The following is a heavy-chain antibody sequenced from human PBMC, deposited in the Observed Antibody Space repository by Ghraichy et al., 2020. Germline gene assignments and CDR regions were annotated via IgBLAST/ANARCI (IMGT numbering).Heavy chain of an antibody. CDR1: GGTFSSYA. J-gene: IGHJ6*02. D-gene: IGHD3-3*01. CDR3: ARTLRFLEWSTNYYYYGMDV. CDR2: IIPIFGTA. Sequence: SVKVSCKASGGTFSSYAISWVRQAPGQGLEWMGGIIPIFGTANYAQKFQGRVTITADESTSTAYMELSSLRSEDTAVYYCARTLRFLEWSTNYYYYGMDVWGQGTTVTVSS. V-gene: IGHV1-69*13.